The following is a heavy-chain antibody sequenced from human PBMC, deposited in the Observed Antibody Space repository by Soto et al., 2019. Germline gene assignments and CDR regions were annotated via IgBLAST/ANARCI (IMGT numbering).Heavy chain of an antibody. D-gene: IGHD3-10*01. CDR1: GFTFSSCS. CDR3: ARDRVRGVIRPTFDY. CDR2: ISSSSSYI. J-gene: IGHJ4*02. V-gene: IGHV3-21*01. Sequence: EVQLVESGGGLVKPGGSLRLSCAASGFTFSSCSMNWVRQAPGKGLEWVSSISSSSSYIYYADSVKGRFTISRDNAKNPLYLQMNSLRAEDTAVYYCARDRVRGVIRPTFDYWGQGTLVTVSS.